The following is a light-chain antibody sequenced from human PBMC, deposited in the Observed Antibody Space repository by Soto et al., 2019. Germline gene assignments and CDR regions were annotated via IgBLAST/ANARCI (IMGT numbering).Light chain of an antibody. CDR2: GAS. Sequence: IVMTQSPATLSMSPGERATLSCRASQSLNRDLAWYQQKPGQSPRLLIFGASIRATGIPARFSGSGSGTEFTLTIGSLQSEDCALYYCQQYNNWPVTFGQGTKVEI. CDR3: QQYNNWPVT. CDR1: QSLNRD. J-gene: IGKJ1*01. V-gene: IGKV3-15*01.